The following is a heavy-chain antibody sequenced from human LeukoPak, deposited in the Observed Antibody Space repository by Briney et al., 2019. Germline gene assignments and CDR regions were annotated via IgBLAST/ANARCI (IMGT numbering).Heavy chain of an antibody. V-gene: IGHV3-33*08. CDR2: IWYDGSNK. D-gene: IGHD6-19*01. Sequence: GRSLRLSFAASGFTFSSYAMHWVRQAPGKGLEWVAVIWYDGSNKYYADSVKGRFTISRDNSKNTLYLQMNSLRAEDTAVYYCARDAGRPQQWLAPQVGYWGQGTLVTVSS. J-gene: IGHJ4*02. CDR3: ARDAGRPQQWLAPQVGY. CDR1: GFTFSSYA.